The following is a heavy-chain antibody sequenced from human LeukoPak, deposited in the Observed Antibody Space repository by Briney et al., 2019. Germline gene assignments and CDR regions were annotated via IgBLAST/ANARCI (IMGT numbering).Heavy chain of an antibody. J-gene: IGHJ3*02. Sequence: GASVKVSCKASGYTFTGYYMHWMRQAPGQGLEWMGWINPNSGGTNYAQEFQGRVTMTRDTSISAAYMELSRLRSDDTAVYYCARVLSSGWYEERAFDIWGQGTMVTVSS. CDR2: INPNSGGT. CDR1: GYTFTGYY. D-gene: IGHD6-19*01. CDR3: ARVLSSGWYEERAFDI. V-gene: IGHV1-2*02.